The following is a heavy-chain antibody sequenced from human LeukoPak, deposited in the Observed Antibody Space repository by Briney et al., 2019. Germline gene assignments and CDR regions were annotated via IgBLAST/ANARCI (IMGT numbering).Heavy chain of an antibody. Sequence: SVKVSCKASGGTFSSYAISWVRQAPGQGLEWMGGIIPIFGTANYAQKFQGRVTITTDESTSTAYMELSSLRSQDTAVYYCARAYRGSGGYYYYMDVWGKGTTVTVSS. CDR3: ARAYRGSGGYYYYMDV. CDR2: IIPIFGTA. V-gene: IGHV1-69*05. J-gene: IGHJ6*03. D-gene: IGHD3-10*01. CDR1: GGTFSSYA.